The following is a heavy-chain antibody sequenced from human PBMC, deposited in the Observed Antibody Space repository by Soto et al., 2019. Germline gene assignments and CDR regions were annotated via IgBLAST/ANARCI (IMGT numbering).Heavy chain of an antibody. V-gene: IGHV3-23*01. Sequence: EVQLLESGGGLIHPGGSLRLSCSASGFSFKNHVMNWVRQAPGKGLEWVSSISNSDDVGFYADSVRGRFSVSRDISANTLYLEIIYLRVEDTAIYYCAKTVVATKLEDYWGQGTLVTVSS. CDR2: ISNSDDVG. CDR1: GFSFKNHV. J-gene: IGHJ4*02. D-gene: IGHD2-15*01. CDR3: AKTVVATKLEDY.